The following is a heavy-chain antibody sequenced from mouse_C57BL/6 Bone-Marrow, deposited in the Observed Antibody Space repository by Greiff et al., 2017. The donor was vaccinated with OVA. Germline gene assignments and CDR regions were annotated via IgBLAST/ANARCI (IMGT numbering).Heavy chain of an antibody. Sequence: EVQGVESGGGLVQPGGSMKLSCAASGFTFSDAWMDWVRQSPEKGLEWVAEIRNKANNHATYYAESVKGRFTISRDDSKSSVYLQMNSLRAEDTGIYYCTQIYYGNPYWYFDVWGTGTTVTVSS. D-gene: IGHD2-1*01. CDR3: TQIYYGNPYWYFDV. V-gene: IGHV6-6*01. J-gene: IGHJ1*03. CDR2: IRNKANNHAT. CDR1: GFTFSDAW.